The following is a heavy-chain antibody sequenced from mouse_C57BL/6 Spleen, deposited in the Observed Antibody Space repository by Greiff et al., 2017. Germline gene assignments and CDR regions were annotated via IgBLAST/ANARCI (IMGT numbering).Heavy chain of an antibody. Sequence: EVQLQQSGAELVRPGASVKLSCTASGFNIKDDYMHWVKQRPEQGLEWIGWIDPENGDTESASKFQGKATITADTSSNTAYLQLSSLTSEDTAVYYCTAPYDYDDYWGQGTTLTVSS. CDR3: TAPYDYDDY. D-gene: IGHD2-4*01. V-gene: IGHV14-4*01. CDR1: GFNIKDDY. CDR2: IDPENGDT. J-gene: IGHJ2*01.